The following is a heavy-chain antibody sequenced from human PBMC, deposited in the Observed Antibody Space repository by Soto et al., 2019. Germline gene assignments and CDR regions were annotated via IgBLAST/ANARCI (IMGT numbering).Heavy chain of an antibody. J-gene: IGHJ4*02. CDR3: ARGLLLPKPPFDF. V-gene: IGHV4-31*03. D-gene: IGHD1-26*01. CDR2: TYYNGST. Sequence: QVVLQESGPGLVKPSQTLSLTCTVSGASISSGGFFWGWIRQVPGKGPEWIGHTYYNGSTYYNPSLESRLTMSLDPSKNRFSLELWSVTAADTAVYNCARGLLLPKPPFDFWGQGALVTVSS. CDR1: GASISSGGFF.